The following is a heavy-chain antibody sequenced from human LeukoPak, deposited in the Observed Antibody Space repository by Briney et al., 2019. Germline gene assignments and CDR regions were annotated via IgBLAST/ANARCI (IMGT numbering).Heavy chain of an antibody. Sequence: PSETLSLTCTVSGGSISSSSYYWGWIRQPPGKGLEWIGSIYYSGSTYYNPSLKSRVTISVDTSKNQFPLKLSSVTAADTAVYYCARHHPMSRLVLRFLEWLPYFDYWGQGTLVTVSS. CDR1: GGSISSSSYY. CDR3: ARHHPMSRLVLRFLEWLPYFDY. V-gene: IGHV4-39*01. J-gene: IGHJ4*02. D-gene: IGHD3-3*01. CDR2: IYYSGST.